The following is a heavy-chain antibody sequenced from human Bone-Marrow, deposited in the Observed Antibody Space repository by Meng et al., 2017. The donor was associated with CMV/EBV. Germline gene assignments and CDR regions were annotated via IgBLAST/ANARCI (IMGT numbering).Heavy chain of an antibody. D-gene: IGHD6-13*01. J-gene: IGHJ4*02. CDR3: ARGQAAAGGSPFDY. Sequence: SETLSLTCTVSGGSISSYYWSWIRQPAGKGLEWIGRIYTSGSTNYNPSLKSRVTMSVDTSKNQFSLKLSSVTAADTAVYCCARGQAAAGGSPFDYWGQGTLVTVSS. V-gene: IGHV4-4*07. CDR1: GGSISSYY. CDR2: IYTSGST.